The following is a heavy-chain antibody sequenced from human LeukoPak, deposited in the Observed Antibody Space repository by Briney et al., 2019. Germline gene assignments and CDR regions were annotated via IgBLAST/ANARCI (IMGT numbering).Heavy chain of an antibody. V-gene: IGHV4-30-4*01. CDR1: GGSISSGDYY. D-gene: IGHD2-2*01. CDR3: ARGIVVVPAARGVGAFDI. CDR2: IYYSGST. Sequence: PSETLSLTCTVSGGSISSGDYYWSWIRQPPGKGLEWIGYIYYSGSTHYNPSLKSRVTISVDTSKNQFSLKLSSVTAADTAVYYCARGIVVVPAARGVGAFDIWGQGTMVTVSS. J-gene: IGHJ3*02.